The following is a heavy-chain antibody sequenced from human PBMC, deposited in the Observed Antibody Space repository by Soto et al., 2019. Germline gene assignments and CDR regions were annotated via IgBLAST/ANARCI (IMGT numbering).Heavy chain of an antibody. Sequence: QLQLQESGPGLVKPSETLSLTCTVSGGSISSSSYYWGWIRQPPGKGLEWIGSIYYSGSTYYNPSLKSRVTISVDTSKNQFSLKLSSVTAADTAGYYCARLYCTNGVCYAWAYYYYYMYVWGKGTTATVSS. J-gene: IGHJ6*03. CDR2: IYYSGST. CDR1: GGSISSSSYY. D-gene: IGHD2-8*01. V-gene: IGHV4-39*01. CDR3: ARLYCTNGVCYAWAYYYYYMYV.